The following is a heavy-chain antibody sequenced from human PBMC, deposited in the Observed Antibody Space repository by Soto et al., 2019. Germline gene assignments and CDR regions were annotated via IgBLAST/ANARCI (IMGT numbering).Heavy chain of an antibody. Sequence: QVQLVQSGAEVKKPGASVKVSCKASGYTFTSYGFSWVRQAPGQGLEWMGWINAYNGETNYAQNLQGRVTMTTDTSTHTAYMELRSLRSDDTAVYYCARMGDVPYYYYGMDVWGQGTTVTVSS. J-gene: IGHJ6*02. CDR1: GYTFTSYG. D-gene: IGHD3-16*01. CDR2: INAYNGET. V-gene: IGHV1-18*01. CDR3: ARMGDVPYYYYGMDV.